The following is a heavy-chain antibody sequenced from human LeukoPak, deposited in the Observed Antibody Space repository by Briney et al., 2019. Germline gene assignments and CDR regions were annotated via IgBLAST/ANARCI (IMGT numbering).Heavy chain of an antibody. CDR1: GFTFGSYA. CDR2: IFGSGGST. J-gene: IGHJ4*02. Sequence: GGSLRLSCEASGFTFGSYAMYWVRQAPGKGLEWVAGIFGSGGSTHYADSAKGRFTISRDNSKNTVYLQINSLRAEDTAVYYCGKTTTGYSSGQKPAWPVDYWGQETLVTVSS. CDR3: GKTTTGYSSGQKPAWPVDY. D-gene: IGHD6-19*01. V-gene: IGHV3-23*01.